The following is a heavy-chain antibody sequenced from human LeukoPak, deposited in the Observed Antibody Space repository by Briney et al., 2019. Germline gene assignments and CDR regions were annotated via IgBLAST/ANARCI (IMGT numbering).Heavy chain of an antibody. CDR3: VKDLGLAAAGTTTTQIDY. Sequence: PGGSLRLSCSASGFTFSSYAMHWVRQAPGKGLEYVSAISSNGGSTYYADSVKGRFTISRDNSKNTLYLQMSSLRAEDTAVYYCVKDLGLAAAGTTTTQIDYWGRGTLVTVSS. D-gene: IGHD6-13*01. CDR1: GFTFSSYA. J-gene: IGHJ4*02. CDR2: ISSNGGST. V-gene: IGHV3-64D*06.